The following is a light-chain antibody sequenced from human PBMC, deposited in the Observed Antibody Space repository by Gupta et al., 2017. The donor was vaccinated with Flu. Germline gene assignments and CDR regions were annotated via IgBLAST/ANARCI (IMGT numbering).Light chain of an antibody. V-gene: IGLV2-14*01. CDR2: EVS. CDR3: SSYTSSVVV. J-gene: IGLJ2*01. Sequence: QSALTQPASVSGSPGQSIPIPCPGTSSDVGGYNYVSWYQQHPGKAPKLMIYEVSNRPSGVSNRFSGSKSGNTASLTISGLQAEDEADYYCSSYTSSVVVFGGGTKLTVL. CDR1: SSDVGGYNY.